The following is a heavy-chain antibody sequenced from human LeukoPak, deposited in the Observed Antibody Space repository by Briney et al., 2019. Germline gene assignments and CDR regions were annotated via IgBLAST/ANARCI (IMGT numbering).Heavy chain of an antibody. D-gene: IGHD2-21*02. V-gene: IGHV3-23*01. CDR1: GFTFSNAW. CDR3: ANLGCVGCLN. CDR2: ISGSGGST. J-gene: IGHJ4*02. Sequence: QPGGSLRLSCAASGFTFSNAWMSWVRQAPGKGLEWVSAISGSGGSTYYADSVKGRFTISRDNSKNTLYLQMNSLRAEDTAVYYCANLGCVGCLNWGQGTLVTVSS.